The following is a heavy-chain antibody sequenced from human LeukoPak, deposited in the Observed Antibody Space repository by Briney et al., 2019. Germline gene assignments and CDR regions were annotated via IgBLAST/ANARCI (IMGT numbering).Heavy chain of an antibody. CDR2: IYHSGST. D-gene: IGHD4-11*01. V-gene: IGHV4-30-2*01. CDR1: GGSISSGGYY. J-gene: IGHJ5*02. Sequence: SQTLSLTCTVSGGSISSGGYYWSWIRQPPGKGLEWIGYIYHSGSTYYNPSLKSRVTISVDRSKNQFSLKLSSVTAADTAVYYCARNSIRWFDPWGQGTLVTVSS. CDR3: ARNSIRWFDP.